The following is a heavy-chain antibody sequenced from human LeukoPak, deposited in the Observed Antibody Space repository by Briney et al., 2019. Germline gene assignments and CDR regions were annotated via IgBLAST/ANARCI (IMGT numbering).Heavy chain of an antibody. CDR3: ARVPGPLLWFGELSEYGMDV. Sequence: ASVKVSCKASGYTFTSYDINRVRQATGQGLEWMGWMNPNSGNTGYAQKFQGRVTMTRNTSISTAYMELSSLRSEDTAVYYCARVPGPLLWFGELSEYGMDVWGQGTTVTVSS. CDR2: MNPNSGNT. J-gene: IGHJ6*02. CDR1: GYTFTSYD. D-gene: IGHD3-10*01. V-gene: IGHV1-8*01.